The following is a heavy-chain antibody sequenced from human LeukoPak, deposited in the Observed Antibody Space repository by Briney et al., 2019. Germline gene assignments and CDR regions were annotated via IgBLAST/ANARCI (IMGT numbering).Heavy chain of an antibody. J-gene: IGHJ4*02. CDR3: TKFSLRGTYSFDH. V-gene: IGHV3-23*01. Sequence: GGSLRLSCAASGFTFNCNGMSWVRQAPGKGLEWVSVISASGGSTYYVDSVKGRFTISRDNSKNTLYLQINSLRVEDTAIYYCTKFSLRGTYSFDHWGQGALVIVSS. CDR2: ISASGGST. D-gene: IGHD1-26*01. CDR1: GFTFNCNG.